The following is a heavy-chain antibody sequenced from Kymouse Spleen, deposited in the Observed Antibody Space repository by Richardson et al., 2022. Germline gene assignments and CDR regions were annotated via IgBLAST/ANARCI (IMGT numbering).Heavy chain of an antibody. Sequence: EVQLVESGGGLVQPGGSLRLSCAASGFTFSSYWMHWVRQAPGKGLVWVSRINSDGSSTSYADSVKGRFTISRDNAKNTLYLQMNSLRAEDTAVYYCARDRYFDWLDYYYYYGMDVWGQGTTVTVSS. CDR2: INSDGSST. J-gene: IGHJ6*02. CDR1: GFTFSSYW. V-gene: IGHV3-74*01. D-gene: IGHD3-9*01. CDR3: ARDRYFDWLDYYYYYGMDV.